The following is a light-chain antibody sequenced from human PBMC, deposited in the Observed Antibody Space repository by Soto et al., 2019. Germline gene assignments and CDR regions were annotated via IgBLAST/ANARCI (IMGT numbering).Light chain of an antibody. Sequence: DIVMTQSPLSLPVTPGEPASISCRSSQSLLHSNGYIYLDWYLQKPGQSPQLLIYLGSNRASGVPDRFSVSGSGTDFTLKISRVEAEDVGVYYCMQALQTRTFGQGTKVEIK. CDR2: LGS. CDR1: QSLLHSNGYIY. CDR3: MQALQTRT. V-gene: IGKV2-28*01. J-gene: IGKJ1*01.